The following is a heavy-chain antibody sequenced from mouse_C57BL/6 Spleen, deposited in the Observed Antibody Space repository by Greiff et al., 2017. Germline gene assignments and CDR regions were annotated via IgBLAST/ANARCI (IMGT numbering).Heavy chain of an antibody. CDR2: IDPENGDT. D-gene: IGHD1-1*01. V-gene: IGHV14-4*01. CDR1: GFNIKDDY. CDR3: STSLITTVVAPCAMDY. J-gene: IGHJ4*01. Sequence: VQLQQSGAELVRPGASVKLSCTASGFNIKDDYMHWVKQRPEQGLEWIGWIDPENGDTAYASKFQGKATITADTSSNTAYLQLSSLTSEDTAVYYCSTSLITTVVAPCAMDYWGQGTSVTVSS.